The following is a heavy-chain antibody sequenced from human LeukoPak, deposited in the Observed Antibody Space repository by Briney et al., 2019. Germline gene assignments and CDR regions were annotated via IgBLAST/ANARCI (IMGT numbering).Heavy chain of an antibody. Sequence: SGGSLRLSCAASGFTFSSYAMHWVRQAPGKGLEWVAVISYDGSNKYYADSVKGRFTISRDNSKNTLYLQMNSLRAEDTAVYYCARAPNTIFGVVTTFGYYFDYWGQGTLVTVSS. CDR1: GFTFSSYA. J-gene: IGHJ4*02. V-gene: IGHV3-30-3*01. CDR2: ISYDGSNK. CDR3: ARAPNTIFGVVTTFGYYFDY. D-gene: IGHD3-3*01.